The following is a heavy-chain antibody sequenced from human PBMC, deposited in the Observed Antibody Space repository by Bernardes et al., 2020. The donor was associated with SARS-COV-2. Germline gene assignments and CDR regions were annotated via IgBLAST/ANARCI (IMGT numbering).Heavy chain of an antibody. D-gene: IGHD2-21*01. CDR1: GFTFSKFT. J-gene: IGHJ4*02. CDR3: AKELDCGGGHCYFFDS. V-gene: IGHV3-43*01. CDR2: IDRNSRVT. Sequence: GGSLRLSCAASGFTFSKFTMHWVRQLPGKGLEWVSLIDRNSRVTHYSESVKGRFTISRDNSLNSLFLQMNSLTAEDTALYSCAKELDCGGGHCYFFDSWGRGTPVTVAS.